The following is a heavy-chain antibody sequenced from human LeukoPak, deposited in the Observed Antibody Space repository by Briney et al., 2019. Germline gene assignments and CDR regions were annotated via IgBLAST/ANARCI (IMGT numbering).Heavy chain of an antibody. D-gene: IGHD1-1*01. CDR1: GGTFSSYA. J-gene: IGHJ3*02. CDR3: ASSGTTSAFDI. V-gene: IGHV1-69*04. CDR2: IIPTLGIA. Sequence: ASVKVSCKASGGTFSSYAISWVRQAPGQGLEWMGRIIPTLGIANYAQKFQGRVTITADKSTSTAYMELSSLRSEDTAVYYCASSGTTSAFDIWGQGTMVTVSS.